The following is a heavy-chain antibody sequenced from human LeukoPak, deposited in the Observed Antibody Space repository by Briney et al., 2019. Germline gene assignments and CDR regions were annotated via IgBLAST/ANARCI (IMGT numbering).Heavy chain of an antibody. CDR2: IYYSGST. CDR1: GDSISSYY. CDR3: ARGKYYDILTGYYTFDY. J-gene: IGHJ4*02. D-gene: IGHD3-9*01. V-gene: IGHV4-59*12. Sequence: SETLSLTCTVSGDSISSYYCSWIRQPPGKGLEWIGYIYYSGSTNYNPSLKSRVTISVDTSKNQFSLKLSSATAADTAVYYCARGKYYDILTGYYTFDYWGQGTLVTVSS.